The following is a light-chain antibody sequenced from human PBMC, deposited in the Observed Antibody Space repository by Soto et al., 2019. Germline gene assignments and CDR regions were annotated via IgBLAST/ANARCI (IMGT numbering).Light chain of an antibody. CDR2: WAS. Sequence: DIVMTQSPDSLAVSLGERAAINCKSSQSVLSSSNNKNYLAWYQQKPRQPPKLLIYWASTRESGVPDRFSGSGSGTDFTPTISSLQAADVAVYYCQQYYSTPTFGQGTKVEIK. CDR1: QSVLSSSNNKNY. CDR3: QQYYSTPT. J-gene: IGKJ1*01. V-gene: IGKV4-1*01.